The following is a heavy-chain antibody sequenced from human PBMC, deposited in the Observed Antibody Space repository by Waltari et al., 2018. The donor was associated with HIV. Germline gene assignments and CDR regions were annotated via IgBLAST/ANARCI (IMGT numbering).Heavy chain of an antibody. CDR3: TPYSRIFEGYFDY. CDR1: GFTFGDYA. V-gene: IGHV3-49*04. J-gene: IGHJ4*02. D-gene: IGHD6-13*01. CDR2: IRSKAYGGTT. Sequence: EVQLVESGGGLVQPGRSLRLSCTASGFTFGDYAMSWVRQAPGKGLEWVGFIRSKAYGGTTEYAASVKGRFTISRDDSKSIAYLQMNSLKTEDTAVYYCTPYSRIFEGYFDYWGQGTLVTVSS.